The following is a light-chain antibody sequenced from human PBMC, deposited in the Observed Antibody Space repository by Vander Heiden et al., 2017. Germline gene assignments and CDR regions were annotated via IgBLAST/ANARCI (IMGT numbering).Light chain of an antibody. J-gene: IGKJ2*01. CDR2: DAS. CDR3: QQDDNLPYT. Sequence: DIQMTQSPSSLSASVGDRVTITCQASQDIRNYLNWYQHKLVKAPKLLIYDASNLETGVPSRFSRSRSGTDFTFTISSLQPEDIATYYCQQDDNLPYTFGQGTKVEIK. CDR1: QDIRNY. V-gene: IGKV1-33*01.